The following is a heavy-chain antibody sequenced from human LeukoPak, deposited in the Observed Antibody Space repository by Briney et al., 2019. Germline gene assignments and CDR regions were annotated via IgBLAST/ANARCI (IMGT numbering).Heavy chain of an antibody. V-gene: IGHV1-18*01. D-gene: IGHD3-10*01. J-gene: IGHJ5*02. CDR2: ITAYNDNT. Sequence: ASVKVSCKASGHTFTSYGISWVRQAPGQGLEWMGWITAYNDNTNYAQKLQGRVTMTTDTSTSTAYMELRSLRSDDTAVYYCARDVFHYGQSDPWGQGTLVTVSS. CDR3: ARDVFHYGQSDP. CDR1: GHTFTSYG.